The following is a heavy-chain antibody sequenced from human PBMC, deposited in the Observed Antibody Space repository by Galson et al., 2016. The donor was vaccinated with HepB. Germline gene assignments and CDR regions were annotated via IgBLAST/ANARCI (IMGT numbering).Heavy chain of an antibody. Sequence: SLRLSCAASGFTFSSYWMSWVRQAPGKGLEWVANIKQDGSEKYYVDSVKGRFTISRDNAKNSLYLQMNSLRAEDTAVYYCARDRVLYYYDSSGPADYWGQGTLVTVSS. CDR3: ARDRVLYYYDSSGPADY. D-gene: IGHD3-22*01. J-gene: IGHJ4*02. CDR1: GFTFSSYW. V-gene: IGHV3-7*01. CDR2: IKQDGSEK.